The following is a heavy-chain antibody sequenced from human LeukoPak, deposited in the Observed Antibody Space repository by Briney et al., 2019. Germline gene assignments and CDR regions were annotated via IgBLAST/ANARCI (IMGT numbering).Heavy chain of an antibody. CDR1: GGSISSDYYY. CDR3: RGAHNYGDYQDY. Sequence: SETLSLTCTVSGGSISSDYYYWSWTRQHPGRGLEWIGYIHNSGSTYYNPSLQSRVTISLDTSKNQFSVKLSSVTAADTAVYYCRGAHNYGDYQDYWGQGTLVTVSS. D-gene: IGHD4-17*01. V-gene: IGHV4-31*03. J-gene: IGHJ4*02. CDR2: IHNSGST.